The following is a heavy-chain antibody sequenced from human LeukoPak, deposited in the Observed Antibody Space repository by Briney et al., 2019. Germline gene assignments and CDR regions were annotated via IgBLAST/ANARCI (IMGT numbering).Heavy chain of an antibody. V-gene: IGHV3-53*01. D-gene: IGHD5-18*01. CDR1: GFTVSSNY. J-gene: IGHJ4*02. Sequence: GGSLRLSCAASGFTVSSNYMSRVRQAPGKELEWVSVIYSGGSTYDADSVKGRFTISRDNSKNTLYLQMNSLRAEDTAVYYCAREAGSYGDDYYFDYWGQGTLVTVSS. CDR2: IYSGGST. CDR3: AREAGSYGDDYYFDY.